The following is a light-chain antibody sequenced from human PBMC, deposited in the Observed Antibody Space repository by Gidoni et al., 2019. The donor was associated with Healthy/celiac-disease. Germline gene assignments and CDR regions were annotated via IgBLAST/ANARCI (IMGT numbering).Light chain of an antibody. V-gene: IGKV1-39*01. J-gene: IGKJ1*01. CDR1: QSISSY. CDR3: QQSYSTPWT. CDR2: AAS. Sequence: DIQMTHSPSSLSASVGDRVTITCRASQSISSYLNWYQQKPGKVPKLLIYAASSLQSGVPSRFRGIGSGTDFTLTISSLQPEDFATYYCQQSYSTPWTFGQGTKVEIK.